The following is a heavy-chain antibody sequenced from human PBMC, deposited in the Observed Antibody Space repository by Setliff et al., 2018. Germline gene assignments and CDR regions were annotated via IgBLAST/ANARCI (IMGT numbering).Heavy chain of an antibody. CDR2: INSDGSST. J-gene: IGHJ4*02. V-gene: IGHV3-74*01. CDR3: ARDPGYSSGWLFASPAFDY. CDR1: GFTFSSYW. D-gene: IGHD6-19*01. Sequence: HPGGSLRLSCAASGFTFSSYWMHWVRQAPGKGLVWVSRINSDGSSTSYADSVKGRVTISRDNAKNTLYLQTNSLRAEDTAVYYCARDPGYSSGWLFASPAFDYWGQGTLVTVSS.